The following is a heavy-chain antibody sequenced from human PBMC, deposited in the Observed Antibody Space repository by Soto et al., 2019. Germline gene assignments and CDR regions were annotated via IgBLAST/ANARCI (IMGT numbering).Heavy chain of an antibody. CDR2: IYYSGST. CDR3: ARLSGSYYYFDY. V-gene: IGHV4-39*01. Sequence: SETLSLTCTVSGGSISSSSYYWGWIRQPPGKGLEWIGSIYYSGSTYYNPSLKSRVTISVDTSKNQFSLKLSSVTAADTAVYYCARLSGSYYYFDYWGQGTLVTVSS. J-gene: IGHJ4*02. CDR1: GGSISSSSYY. D-gene: IGHD1-26*01.